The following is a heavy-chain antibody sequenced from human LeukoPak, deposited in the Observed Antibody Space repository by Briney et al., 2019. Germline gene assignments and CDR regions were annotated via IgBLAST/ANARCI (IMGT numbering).Heavy chain of an antibody. V-gene: IGHV3-64*01. J-gene: IGHJ4*02. CDR1: GFIFRNYA. CDR2: ISSSGDNT. Sequence: GRSLRLSCAASGFIFRNYAMHWVRQAPGKGLEYVSAISSSGDNTYYGNSVRGRFTIPRDNSKNTLFLQMGSLRPEDMAVYYCVREERGLAIDYWGQGTLVTVSS. CDR3: VREERGLAIDY. D-gene: IGHD5-12*01.